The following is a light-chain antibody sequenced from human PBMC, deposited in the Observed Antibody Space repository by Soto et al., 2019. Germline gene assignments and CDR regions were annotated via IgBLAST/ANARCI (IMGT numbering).Light chain of an antibody. CDR2: GSS. CDR1: QGVSDW. CDR3: QQANSYPWT. J-gene: IGKJ1*01. V-gene: IGKV1-12*01. Sequence: DIQMTQSTSSVSASVGDSVTITYRASQGVSDWVAWYQQKPGEAPKLLIYGSSSLLSGVPSRFSGTRSETDFTLTISSLQPEDFATYYCQQANSYPWTFGQGTKVDI.